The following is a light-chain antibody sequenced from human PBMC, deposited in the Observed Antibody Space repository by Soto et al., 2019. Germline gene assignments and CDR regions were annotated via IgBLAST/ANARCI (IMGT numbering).Light chain of an antibody. CDR3: FAYAGHYTSVV. Sequence: QSALTQPRSVSGSPGQAVTISCTGTSSDVGGYNYVSWYQQHPGKAPKLMIFDVSKRTSVVPDRFSGSKSGNTASLTISGLQAEDEADYSGFAYAGHYTSVVFGGGTKLTV. CDR1: SSDVGGYNY. J-gene: IGLJ2*01. CDR2: DVS. V-gene: IGLV2-11*01.